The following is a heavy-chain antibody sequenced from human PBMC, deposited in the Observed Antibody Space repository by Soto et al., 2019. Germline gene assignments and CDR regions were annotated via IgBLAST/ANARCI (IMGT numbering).Heavy chain of an antibody. V-gene: IGHV4-30-2*01. CDR2: IYHSGST. CDR1: GGSISSGGYS. J-gene: IGHJ6*02. D-gene: IGHD3-10*01. CDR3: ARDRRITMVRGVNHYYYGMDV. Sequence: SDTLSLTCAVSGGSISSGGYSWSWIRQPPGKGLEWIGEIYHSGSTNYNPSLKSRVTISVDKSKNQFSLKLSSVTAADTAVYYCARDRRITMVRGVNHYYYGMDVLGQGTTVTVSS.